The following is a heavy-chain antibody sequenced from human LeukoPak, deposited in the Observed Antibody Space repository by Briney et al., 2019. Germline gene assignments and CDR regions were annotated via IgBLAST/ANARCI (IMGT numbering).Heavy chain of an antibody. CDR2: ISAYNGNT. CDR1: GYTFTSYG. CDR3: VRDLRYYGGNSDAFDM. V-gene: IGHV1-18*01. Sequence: ASVKVSCKASGYTFTSYGISWVRQAPGQGLEWMGWISAYNGNTNYAQKLQGRVTMTRDTSISTAYMELSRLRSDDTAVYYCVRDLRYYGGNSDAFDMWGQGTMVTVSS. J-gene: IGHJ3*02. D-gene: IGHD4-17*01.